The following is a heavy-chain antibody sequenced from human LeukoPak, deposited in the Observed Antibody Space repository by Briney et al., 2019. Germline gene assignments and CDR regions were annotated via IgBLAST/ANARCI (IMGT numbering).Heavy chain of an antibody. CDR2: VSGSGGTT. D-gene: IGHD1-26*01. V-gene: IGHV3-23*01. CDR1: GFTFNSYA. J-gene: IGHJ5*02. CDR3: AKALGAWFDP. Sequence: GGSLRLSCAASGFTFNSYAMNWVRQAPGKGLEWVSTVSGSGGTTFYADSVKGRFTISRDNSKNTLYLQMNSLRAEDTAVYYRAKALGAWFDPWGQGTLVTVSS.